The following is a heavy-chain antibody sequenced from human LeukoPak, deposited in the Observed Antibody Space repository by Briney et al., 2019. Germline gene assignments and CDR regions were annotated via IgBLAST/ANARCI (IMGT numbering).Heavy chain of an antibody. CDR2: IYYTGIT. Sequence: SETLSLTCAVSGGSISSYHWSWIRQPPGKGLEWIGYIYYTGITNYNPSLKSRVTISVDTSKNQFSLKLSSVTAADTAVYYCARTWELLHFDPWGQGTLVTVSS. D-gene: IGHD1-26*01. V-gene: IGHV4-59*08. CDR3: ARTWELLHFDP. CDR1: GGSISSYH. J-gene: IGHJ5*02.